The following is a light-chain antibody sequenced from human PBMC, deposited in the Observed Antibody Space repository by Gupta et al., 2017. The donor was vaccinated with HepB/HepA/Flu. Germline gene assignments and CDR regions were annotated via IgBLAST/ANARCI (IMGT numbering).Light chain of an antibody. V-gene: IGKV1-33*01. CDR3: QQYDNLPMYT. CDR2: DAS. Sequence: DIQMTQSPPSLSASVGDRVTITCQASQDISNYLNWYQQKPGKAPKLLIYDASNLETGVPSRFSGSGSGTDFTFTISSRQQEDIATYYCQQYDNLPMYTFGQGTKLEIK. CDR1: QDISNY. J-gene: IGKJ2*01.